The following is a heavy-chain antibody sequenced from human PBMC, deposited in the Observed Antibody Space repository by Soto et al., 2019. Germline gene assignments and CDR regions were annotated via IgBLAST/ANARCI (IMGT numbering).Heavy chain of an antibody. CDR2: IIPIFGTA. D-gene: IGHD6-13*01. Sequence: GASVKVSCKASGGTFSSYAISWVRQAPGQGLEWMGGIIPIFGTANYAQKFQGRVTITADESTSTAYMELSSLRSEDTAVYYCARDQGSSFHDAFDIWGQGTMVTVSS. CDR3: ARDQGSSFHDAFDI. J-gene: IGHJ3*02. V-gene: IGHV1-69*13. CDR1: GGTFSSYA.